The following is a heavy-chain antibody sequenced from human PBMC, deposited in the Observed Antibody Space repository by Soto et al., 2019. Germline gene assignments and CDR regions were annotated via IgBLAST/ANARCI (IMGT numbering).Heavy chain of an antibody. V-gene: IGHV3-21*01. D-gene: IGHD6-19*01. J-gene: IGHJ5*02. CDR3: ARDLVTVAGMNWFDP. CDR1: GFTFSSYS. CDR2: ISSSSSYI. Sequence: EVQLVESGGGLVKPGGSLRLSCAASGFTFSSYSMNWVRQAPGKGLEWVSSISSSSSYIYYADSVKGRFTISRDNAKNSLYLQMNSLRAEDTAVYYCARDLVTVAGMNWFDPWGQGTLVTVSS.